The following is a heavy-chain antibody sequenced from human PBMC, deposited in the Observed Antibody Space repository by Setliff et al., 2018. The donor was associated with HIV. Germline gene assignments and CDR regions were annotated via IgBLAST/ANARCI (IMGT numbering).Heavy chain of an antibody. CDR3: ARGRYRSRWYASDHYYIDV. V-gene: IGHV4-30-4*08. J-gene: IGHJ6*03. CDR1: DASITADTFY. CDR2: IHNSGTT. Sequence: SETLSLTCTVSDASITADTFYWNWLRQPPGKGPEWIGYIHNSGTTHYNPAFESRLIISLDMSNNRFSLNLASVTAADTAVYYCARGRYRSRWYASDHYYIDVWGKGTTVTVSS. D-gene: IGHD6-13*01.